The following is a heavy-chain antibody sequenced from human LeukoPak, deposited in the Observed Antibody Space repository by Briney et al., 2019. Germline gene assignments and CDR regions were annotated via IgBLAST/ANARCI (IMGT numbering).Heavy chain of an antibody. D-gene: IGHD6-13*01. V-gene: IGHV4-34*01. CDR1: GGSFSGYY. J-gene: IGHJ5*02. CDR3: ARGPSIAAAGTRGDWFDP. CDR2: INHSGST. Sequence: SETLSLTCAVYGGSFSGYYLSWIRQPPGKGLEWIGEINHSGSTNYNPSLKSRVTISVDTSKNQFSLKLSSVTAADTAVYYRARGPSIAAAGTRGDWFDPWGQGTLVTVSS.